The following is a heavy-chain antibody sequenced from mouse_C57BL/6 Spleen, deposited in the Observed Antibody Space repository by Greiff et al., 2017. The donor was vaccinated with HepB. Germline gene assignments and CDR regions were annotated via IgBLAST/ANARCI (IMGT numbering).Heavy chain of an antibody. Sequence: VQLQQPGAELVRPGSSVKLSCKASGYTFTSYWMDWVKQRPEQGLEWIGNIYPSDSETHYNQKFKDKATLTVDKSSSTAYMQLSSLTSEDSAVYYCAREGLLPFAYWGQGTLVTVSA. CDR1: GYTFTSYW. CDR3: AREGLLPFAY. D-gene: IGHD2-3*01. V-gene: IGHV1-61*01. J-gene: IGHJ3*01. CDR2: IYPSDSET.